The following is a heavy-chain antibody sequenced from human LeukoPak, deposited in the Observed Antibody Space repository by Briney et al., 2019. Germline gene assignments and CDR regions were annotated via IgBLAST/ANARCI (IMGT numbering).Heavy chain of an antibody. CDR2: ISPSSTNI. V-gene: IGHV3-48*01. Sequence: GGSLRLSCAASGFTFSSYSMNWVRQAPGKGLEWVSYISPSSTNIYYADSVKGRFTISRDNAKNSLYLQMNSLRAEDTAVYYCAVGATGFDYWGQGTLVTVSS. D-gene: IGHD1-26*01. CDR1: GFTFSSYS. J-gene: IGHJ4*02. CDR3: AVGATGFDY.